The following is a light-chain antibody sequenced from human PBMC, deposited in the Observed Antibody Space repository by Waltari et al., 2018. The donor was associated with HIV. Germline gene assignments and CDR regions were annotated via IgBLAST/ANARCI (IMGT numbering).Light chain of an antibody. V-gene: IGKV4-1*01. Sequence: DIVMTQSQDSLAVSLGERATINCKYSQSVLYSSNNKNYLAWYQQKPGQPPKLLIYWASTRESGVPDRFSGSGSGTDFTLTISSLQAEDVAVYYCQQYYSTPLTFGGGTTVEIK. CDR2: WAS. CDR3: QQYYSTPLT. CDR1: QSVLYSSNNKNY. J-gene: IGKJ4*01.